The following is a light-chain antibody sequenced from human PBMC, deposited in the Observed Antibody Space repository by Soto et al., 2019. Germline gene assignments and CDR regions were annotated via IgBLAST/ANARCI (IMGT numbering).Light chain of an antibody. V-gene: IGLV2-14*01. CDR3: SSYTGNVV. J-gene: IGLJ2*01. CDR1: SSDVGGYNY. CDR2: DVS. Sequence: QSALTQPASVSGSPGQSITISCTGTSSDVGGYNYVSWYQQHPGKAPTLMIYDVSARPSGVSNRFSGSKSGNTASLTISGLQAEDEADYYCSSYTGNVVFGGGTKLTVL.